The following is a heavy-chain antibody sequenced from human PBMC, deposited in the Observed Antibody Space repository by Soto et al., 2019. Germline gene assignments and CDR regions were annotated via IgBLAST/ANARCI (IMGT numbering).Heavy chain of an antibody. Sequence: SVKVSCKASGGTFSSYAISWVRQAPGQGLEWMGGIIPIFGTANYAQKFQGRVTITADESTSTAYMELSSLRSEDTAVYYCARDAGLAGVAKWYYGMDVWGQGTTVTVSS. V-gene: IGHV1-69*13. J-gene: IGHJ6*02. CDR2: IIPIFGTA. CDR3: ARDAGLAGVAKWYYGMDV. CDR1: GGTFSSYA. D-gene: IGHD5-12*01.